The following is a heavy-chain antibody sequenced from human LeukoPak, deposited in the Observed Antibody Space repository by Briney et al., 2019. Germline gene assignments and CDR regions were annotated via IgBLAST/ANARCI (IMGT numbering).Heavy chain of an antibody. CDR3: VRGATMIGWFDP. J-gene: IGHJ5*02. D-gene: IGHD3-10*02. CDR2: ISSSGSTI. CDR1: GFTFSSYE. V-gene: IGHV3-48*03. Sequence: PGGSLRLSCAASGFTFSSYEMNWVRQAPGKGLEWVSYISSSGSTIYYADSVKGRFTISRDNAKNSLYLQTNSLRAEDTAVYYCVRGATMIGWFDPWGQGTLVTVSS.